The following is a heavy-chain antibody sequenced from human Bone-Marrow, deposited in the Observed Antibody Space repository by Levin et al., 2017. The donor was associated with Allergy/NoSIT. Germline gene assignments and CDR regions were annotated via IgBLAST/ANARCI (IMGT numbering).Heavy chain of an antibody. D-gene: IGHD2-21*01. V-gene: IGHV3-48*01. CDR3: AGEVYGGGRLGDY. J-gene: IGHJ4*02. CDR2: ISPSSDSI. CDR1: GFTFTTYS. Sequence: PGGSLRLSCAASGFTFTTYSMNWVRHAPGKGLEWVSYISPSSDSIHYADSVKGRFTISRDNARNSVSLQMNSLRAEDTAVYYCAGEVYGGGRLGDYWGQGTLVTVSS.